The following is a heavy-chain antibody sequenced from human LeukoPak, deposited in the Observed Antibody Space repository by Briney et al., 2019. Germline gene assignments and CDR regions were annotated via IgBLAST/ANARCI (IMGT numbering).Heavy chain of an antibody. V-gene: IGHV3-23*01. CDR3: AKAQEPYDSSGYYYGY. CDR1: GVTLSTYA. Sequence: PGGSLRLSCAASGVTLSTYAMSWARQAPGKGLEWVSAISGSGGSTYYADSVKGRFTISRDNSKNTLYLQMNSLRAEDTAVYYCAKAQEPYDSSGYYYGYWGQGTLVTVSS. CDR2: ISGSGGST. D-gene: IGHD3-22*01. J-gene: IGHJ4*02.